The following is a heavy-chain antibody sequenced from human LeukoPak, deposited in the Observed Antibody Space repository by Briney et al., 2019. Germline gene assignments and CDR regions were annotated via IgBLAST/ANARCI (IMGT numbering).Heavy chain of an antibody. Sequence: SETLSLTCTVYGGSFSDYYWSWIRQPPGKGLEWIGEINHSGTTNYSPSLKSRVSISVDTSKNQFSLKLNSVTAADAAMYYCASHYSSGSYRYTGSFDSWGQGMLVNVSS. CDR1: GGSFSDYY. D-gene: IGHD3-16*02. V-gene: IGHV4-34*01. CDR2: INHSGTT. CDR3: ASHYSSGSYRYTGSFDS. J-gene: IGHJ4*02.